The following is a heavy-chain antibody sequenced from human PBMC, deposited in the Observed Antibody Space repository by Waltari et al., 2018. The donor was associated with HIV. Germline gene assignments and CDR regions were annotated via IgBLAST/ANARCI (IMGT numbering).Heavy chain of an antibody. J-gene: IGHJ6*02. CDR3: ARVGSTTSFGVVPPPDYYYYGMDV. V-gene: IGHV1-18*04. D-gene: IGHD3-3*01. Sequence: QVRLVQSGPEVKKPGASVKVSCKASGYTFTSYVISWVRQAPGQGLEWLGWISAYNSNTNSAHKVQGGVTMTTDTSTSTAYMELRSLRSDDTSVYYCARVGSTTSFGVVPPPDYYYYGMDVWGQGTTVTVSS. CDR1: GYTFTSYV. CDR2: ISAYNSNT.